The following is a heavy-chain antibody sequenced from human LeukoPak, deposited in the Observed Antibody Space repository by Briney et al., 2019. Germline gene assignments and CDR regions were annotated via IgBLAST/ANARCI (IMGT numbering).Heavy chain of an antibody. CDR1: GGSIXXXXXX. J-gene: IGHJ4*02. CDR2: IYYTGXT. Sequence: SETLSLTXTVSGGSIXXXXXXXXXIRQHPXXXXXXXXXIYYTGXTYYNPSLXXRXTXXVDTSKNQFSLKLSSVTAADTAVYYCARDRLHGDYDRLCDYWGQGTLVTVSS. CDR3: ARDRLHGDYDRLCDY. V-gene: IGHV4-31*02. D-gene: IGHD4-17*01.